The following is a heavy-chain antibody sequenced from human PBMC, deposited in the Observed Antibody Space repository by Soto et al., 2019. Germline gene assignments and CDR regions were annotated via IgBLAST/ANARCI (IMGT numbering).Heavy chain of an antibody. CDR2: ITSNGGST. CDR1: GFTFSNYA. CDR3: ARVSAYAYDI. V-gene: IGHV3-64*01. Sequence: EVQLVESGGGLVQPGGSLRLSCVASGFTFSNYAMHWVRQAPGKGLEYVSAITSNGGSTYYANSVKGRFTISRDNSKNTLYVQMGSLRAEDMAVYYCARVSAYAYDIWGQGTMVTVSS. J-gene: IGHJ3*02.